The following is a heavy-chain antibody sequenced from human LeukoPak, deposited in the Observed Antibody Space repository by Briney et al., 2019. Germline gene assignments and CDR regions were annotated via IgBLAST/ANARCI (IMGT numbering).Heavy chain of an antibody. V-gene: IGHV4-34*01. CDR2: INHSGST. CDR1: GGSFSGYY. J-gene: IGHJ6*03. Sequence: SETLSLTCAVYGGSFSGYYWSWIRQPPGKGLEWIGEINHSGSTYYNPSLKSRVTISVDTSKNQFSLKLSSVTAADTAVYYCARVGGSGWYDYYYYYYMDVWGKGTTVTISS. D-gene: IGHD6-19*01. CDR3: ARVGGSGWYDYYYYYYMDV.